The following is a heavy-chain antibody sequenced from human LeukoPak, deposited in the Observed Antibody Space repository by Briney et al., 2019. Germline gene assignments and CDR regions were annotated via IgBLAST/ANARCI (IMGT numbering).Heavy chain of an antibody. CDR2: IITYNGNT. J-gene: IGHJ6*03. CDR3: AKTTVTSEEYFYYYMDV. V-gene: IGHV1-18*01. CDR1: GYTFTSYA. D-gene: IGHD4-17*01. Sequence: GASVKVSCKTSGYTFTSYAISWVRQAPGQGLEWMGWIITYNGNTYYSRKLQGRVTMTTDTSTSTAYMELRSLRSDDTAVYFCAKTTVTSEEYFYYYMDVWGKGTTVTVSS.